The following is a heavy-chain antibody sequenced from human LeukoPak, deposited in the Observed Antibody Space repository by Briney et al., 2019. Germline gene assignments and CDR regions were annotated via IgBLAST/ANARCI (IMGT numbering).Heavy chain of an antibody. CDR3: ARRNYSDSSGYYYYAFDI. Sequence: TSETLSLTCTVSGGSISSAHWSWIRQPPGKGLEWIGFIYYSGSTNYNPSLESRVTISVDTSKNQFSLKLSSVTAADTAVYYCARRNYSDSSGYYYYAFDIWGQGTMVTVSS. J-gene: IGHJ3*02. V-gene: IGHV4-59*01. CDR2: IYYSGST. CDR1: GGSISSAH. D-gene: IGHD3-22*01.